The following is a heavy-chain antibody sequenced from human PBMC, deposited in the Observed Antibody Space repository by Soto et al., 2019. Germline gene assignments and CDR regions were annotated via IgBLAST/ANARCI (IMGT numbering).Heavy chain of an antibody. CDR3: VRRSGQFDGSGYHDNWYFDV. D-gene: IGHD3-22*01. J-gene: IGHJ2*01. CDR1: GGSISGGDDY. CDR2: IYYTGST. Sequence: QLQLQESGPGLVKPSETLSLSCTVSGGSISGGDDYWGWVRQPPGKGLEWIGNIYYTGSTYYNPSLRSRLTMSVDTSKNQFSLKLNSVTAADTAMFYCVRRSGQFDGSGYHDNWYFDVWGRGTLVTVSS. V-gene: IGHV4-39*01.